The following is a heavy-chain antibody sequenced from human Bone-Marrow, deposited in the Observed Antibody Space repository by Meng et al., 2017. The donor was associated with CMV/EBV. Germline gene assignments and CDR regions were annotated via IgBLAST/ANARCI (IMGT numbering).Heavy chain of an antibody. J-gene: IGHJ6*02. CDR2: IYSGGSST. V-gene: IGHV3-23*03. Sequence: GGSLRLSCAASGFTVSSNYMSWVRQAPGKGLEWVSVIYSGGSSTYYADSVKGRFTISRDNSKNTLYLQMNSLRAEDTAVYYCAKVPDQGFRDFWSGYHYYYYGMDVWGQGTTVTVSS. CDR1: GFTVSSNY. D-gene: IGHD3-3*01. CDR3: AKVPDQGFRDFWSGYHYYYYGMDV.